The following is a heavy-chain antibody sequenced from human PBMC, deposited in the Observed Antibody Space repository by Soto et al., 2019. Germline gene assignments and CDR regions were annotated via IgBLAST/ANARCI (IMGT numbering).Heavy chain of an antibody. J-gene: IGHJ4*02. CDR3: ARVRVVVGANIDS. D-gene: IGHD2-15*01. V-gene: IGHV1-18*04. CDR2: ITPFNGDT. Sequence: GASVKVCCKASGYTFSSNSIHWVRHAPGQGLEWMGWITPFNGDTSYAQKFQGRVTMTTDTSTSTVFMELRSLRFDDTAVYYCARVRVVVGANIDSWGQGTLVTVSS. CDR1: GYTFSSNS.